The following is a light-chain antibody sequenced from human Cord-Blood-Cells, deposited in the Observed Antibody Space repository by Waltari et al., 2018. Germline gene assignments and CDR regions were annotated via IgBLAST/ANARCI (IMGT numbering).Light chain of an antibody. J-gene: IGKJ4*01. CDR2: GAS. V-gene: IGKV3-20*01. Sequence: EIVLSQSPGTLYLSQGERATLSCRASQSVSSSYLAWYQQKPGQAPRLLIYGASSRATGIPDRFSGSGSGTDFTLTISRLEPEDFAVYYCQQYGSVLTFGGGTKVEIK. CDR1: QSVSSSY. CDR3: QQYGSVLT.